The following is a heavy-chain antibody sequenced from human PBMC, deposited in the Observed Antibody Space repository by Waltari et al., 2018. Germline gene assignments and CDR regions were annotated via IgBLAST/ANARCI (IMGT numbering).Heavy chain of an antibody. CDR2: IYNSGST. Sequence: QVQLQESGSGLVKPSETLSLTCTVSGDSISSDYWSWIRQTPGKGLEWIAYIYNSGSTNYTPSLKSRVNIIVDTSKNQFSLKLRFVTAADSAVYYCARGPPFDIWGQGTMVTVSS. J-gene: IGHJ3*02. CDR3: ARGPPFDI. CDR1: GDSISSDY. V-gene: IGHV4-59*01.